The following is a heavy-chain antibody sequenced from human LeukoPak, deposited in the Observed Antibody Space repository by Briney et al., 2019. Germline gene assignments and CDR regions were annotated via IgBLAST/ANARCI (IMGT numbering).Heavy chain of an antibody. CDR3: ARDRYCSSTSCSYYYYYYMDV. J-gene: IGHJ6*03. V-gene: IGHV4-34*01. Sequence: SETLSLTCAVYGGSFSGYYWSWIRQPPGKGLEWIGEINHSGSTNYNPSLKSRVTISIDTSKNQFSLKLNSVTAADTAVYYCARDRYCSSTSCSYYYYYYMDVWGKGTTVTVSS. D-gene: IGHD2-2*01. CDR2: INHSGST. CDR1: GGSFSGYY.